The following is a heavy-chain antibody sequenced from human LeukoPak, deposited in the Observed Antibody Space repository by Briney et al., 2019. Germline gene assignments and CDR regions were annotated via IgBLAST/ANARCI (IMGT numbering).Heavy chain of an antibody. CDR3: ARGASSSSWYHYFDY. J-gene: IGHJ4*02. CDR1: GGSISSYY. CDR2: IYYSGST. D-gene: IGHD6-13*01. Sequence: SETLSLTCTVSGGSISSYYWSWIRQPPGKGLEWSGYIYYSGSTNYNPSLKSRVTISVDTSKNQFSLKLSSVTAADTAVYYCARGASSSSWYHYFDYWGQGTLVTVSS. V-gene: IGHV4-59*01.